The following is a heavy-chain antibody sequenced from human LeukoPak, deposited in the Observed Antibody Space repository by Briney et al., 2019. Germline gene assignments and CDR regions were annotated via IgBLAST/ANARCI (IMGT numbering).Heavy chain of an antibody. V-gene: IGHV1-2*06. CDR3: AREGSGYTYGRGSYFNY. Sequence: ASVKVSCKASGYTLTVYYIHWVRQAPGQGLEWMGRINPNSGDTNFAQKFQGRVTMTRDTSISTAYMDLSGLRPDDTAVYYCAREGSGYTYGRGSYFNYWGHGILVTVSS. D-gene: IGHD5-18*01. CDR1: GYTLTVYY. J-gene: IGHJ4*01. CDR2: INPNSGDT.